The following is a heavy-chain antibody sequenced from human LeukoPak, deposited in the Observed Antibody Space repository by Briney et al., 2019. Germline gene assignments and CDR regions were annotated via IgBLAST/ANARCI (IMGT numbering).Heavy chain of an antibody. D-gene: IGHD2-2*01. J-gene: IGHJ4*02. CDR3: ARSKYQLLSEGDY. CDR1: GYSISSGYY. CDR2: IYPSGST. V-gene: IGHV4-38-2*01. Sequence: SETLSLTCAVSGYSISSGYYLGWIRQPPGKGLEWIGSIYPSGSTYYNPSLKSRVTISLDTSQNQFSLRLSSVTAADTAVYYCARSKYQLLSEGDYWGQGTLVTVSS.